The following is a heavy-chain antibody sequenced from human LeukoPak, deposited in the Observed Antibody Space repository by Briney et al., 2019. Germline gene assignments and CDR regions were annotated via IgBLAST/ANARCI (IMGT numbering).Heavy chain of an antibody. V-gene: IGHV3-9*01. Sequence: GGSLRLSCAASGFTFDDYAMHWVRQAPGKGLEWVSGISWNSGSIGYADSVKGRFTISRDNAKNSLYLQMNSLRAEDTALYYCAKDQGALGDAFDIWGQGTMVTVSS. CDR1: GFTFDDYA. D-gene: IGHD3-16*01. J-gene: IGHJ3*02. CDR2: ISWNSGSI. CDR3: AKDQGALGDAFDI.